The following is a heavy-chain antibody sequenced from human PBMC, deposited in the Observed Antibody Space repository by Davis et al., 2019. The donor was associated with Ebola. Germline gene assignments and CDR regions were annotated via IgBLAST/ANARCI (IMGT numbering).Heavy chain of an antibody. V-gene: IGHV1-18*01. CDR1: GGTFSSYA. CDR2: ISAYNGNT. J-gene: IGHJ4*02. Sequence: ASVKVSCKASGGTFSSYAISWVRQAPGQGLEWMGWISAYNGNTNYAQKLQGRVTMTTDTSTSTAYMELRSLRSDDTAVYYCARDRGMIAAAGHFDYWGQGTLVTVSS. CDR3: ARDRGMIAAAGHFDY. D-gene: IGHD6-13*01.